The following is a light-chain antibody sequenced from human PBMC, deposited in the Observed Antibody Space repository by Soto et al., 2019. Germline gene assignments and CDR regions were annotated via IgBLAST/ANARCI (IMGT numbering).Light chain of an antibody. CDR2: AAS. CDR1: QGITTY. J-gene: IGKJ2*01. Sequence: IQLTQSPSSLPASVGDRVTITCRASQGITTYLAWYQQKPGKAPKLLIYAASALQSGVPSRFSGSGSGTDFALTISSLQPEGFATYYCLQINSYPYTFGQGTKLEIK. CDR3: LQINSYPYT. V-gene: IGKV1-9*01.